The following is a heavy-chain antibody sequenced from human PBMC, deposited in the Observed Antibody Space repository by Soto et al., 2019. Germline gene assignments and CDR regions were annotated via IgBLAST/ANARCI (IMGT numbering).Heavy chain of an antibody. J-gene: IGHJ4*02. D-gene: IGHD2-2*02. CDR1: GFTFSNYW. Sequence: EVQVVESGGGLVQPGGSLRLSCTVSGFTFSNYWMTWVRQAPGKGLEWVAYMNQDGSQIYYVDSLRGRFTISRDNAKNSLYPQMNSLRVDDTAVYYCARDRGPNTPDYWGQGTLVTVSS. CDR2: MNQDGSQI. CDR3: ARDRGPNTPDY. V-gene: IGHV3-7*01.